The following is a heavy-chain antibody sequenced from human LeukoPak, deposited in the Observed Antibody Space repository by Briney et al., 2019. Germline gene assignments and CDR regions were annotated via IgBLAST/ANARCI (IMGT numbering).Heavy chain of an antibody. CDR3: ASGGLGARKYYCDPFLD. Sequence: RGSPRDSCAASGFTVSSNYMSWVRQAPGKGLEWVSIIYSAGSTYYADSVRGRFTISRDSSKNTVCLQMNSLRAEDTAVYYCASGGLGARKYYCDPFLDWGEPTRVTVSS. CDR1: GFTVSSNY. J-gene: IGHJ4*02. V-gene: IGHV3-53*01. CDR2: IYSAGST. D-gene: IGHD3-10*01.